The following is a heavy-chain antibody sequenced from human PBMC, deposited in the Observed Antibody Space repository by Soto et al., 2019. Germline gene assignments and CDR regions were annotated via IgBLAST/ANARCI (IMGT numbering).Heavy chain of an antibody. CDR1: GYTFTSNW. CDR2: IYPGDSDT. V-gene: IGHV5-51*01. CDR3: ARRGSFPYHHFDF. D-gene: IGHD2-2*01. J-gene: IGHJ4*02. Sequence: GESLKISCKASGYTFTSNWIGWVRQMPGKGLEWMGIIYPGDSDTRYSPSFQGQVTLTADKSNSIVYLQWSSLQASDTAMYYCARRGSFPYHHFDFWGQGPLVTGSS.